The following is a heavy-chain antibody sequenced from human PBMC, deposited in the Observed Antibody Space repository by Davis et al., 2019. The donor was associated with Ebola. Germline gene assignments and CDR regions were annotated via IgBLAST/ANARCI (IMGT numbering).Heavy chain of an antibody. J-gene: IGHJ6*02. CDR2: ISYDGSNK. Sequence: PGGSLRLSCAASGFTFSSYGMHWVRQAPGKGLEWVAVISYDGSNKYYADSVKGRFTISRDNSKNTLYLQMNSLRAEDTAVYYCARGRYYYDSSGYYSDYYGMDVWGQGTTVTVSS. CDR3: ARGRYYYDSSGYYSDYYGMDV. D-gene: IGHD3-22*01. CDR1: GFTFSSYG. V-gene: IGHV3-30*03.